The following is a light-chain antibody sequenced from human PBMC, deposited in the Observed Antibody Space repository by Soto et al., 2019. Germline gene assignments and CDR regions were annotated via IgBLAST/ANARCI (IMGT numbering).Light chain of an antibody. V-gene: IGLV2-14*01. CDR1: SSDVGGYNF. CDR2: EVS. J-gene: IGLJ3*02. Sequence: QSALTQPASVSGSPGQSITISCTGTSSDVGGYNFVSWYQQHPGKAPKLIIYEVSHRRSGVSNRFSVSKSGNTASLTISGLQAEDEADYSCNSYTSSSARVFGGGTQLTVL. CDR3: NSYTSSSARV.